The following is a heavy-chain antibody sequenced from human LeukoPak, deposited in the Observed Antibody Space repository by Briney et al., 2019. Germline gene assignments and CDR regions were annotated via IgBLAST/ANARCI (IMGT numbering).Heavy chain of an antibody. Sequence: GGSLRLSCAASGFSFTNFAMSWVRQAPGKGLEWVSTISGSGDSTYFADSVKGRFTISRDNSKNTLYLQMNSLRAEDTAVYFCARKNTQDAFDIWGQGTMVTVSS. CDR2: ISGSGDST. J-gene: IGHJ3*02. CDR1: GFSFTNFA. CDR3: ARKNTQDAFDI. V-gene: IGHV3-23*01. D-gene: IGHD2-15*01.